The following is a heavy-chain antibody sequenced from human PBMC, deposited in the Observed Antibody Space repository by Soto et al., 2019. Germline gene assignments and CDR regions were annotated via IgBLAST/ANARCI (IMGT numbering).Heavy chain of an antibody. V-gene: IGHV3-66*01. CDR2: IYSGGAT. Sequence: EVQLVESGGGLVQPGGSLRLSCAASGFTVSNNYMRWVRQAPGKGLEWVSLIYSGGATYYADYVKGRFTISRDNSKNTLYLQMNRLRAEDTAVYYCARDGTYNWVGGQGILVTVSS. CDR3: ARDGTYNWV. J-gene: IGHJ4*02. D-gene: IGHD1-1*01. CDR1: GFTVSNNY.